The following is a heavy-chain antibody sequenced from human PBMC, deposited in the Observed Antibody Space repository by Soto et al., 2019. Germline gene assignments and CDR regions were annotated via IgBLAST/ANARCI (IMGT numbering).Heavy chain of an antibody. CDR1: GYSISTSNDY. J-gene: IGHJ4*02. D-gene: IGHD4-17*01. CDR3: ARRGGGDYLFDS. Sequence: SETLSVTCTVSGYSISTSNDYWGWIRHPPGEGLEWIGHIFYSGVTYYNPSLKSRVTISVDTSKNQFSLKLSSITAADTAVYFCARRGGGDYLFDSWGQGMLVTVSS. CDR2: IFYSGVT. V-gene: IGHV4-39*01.